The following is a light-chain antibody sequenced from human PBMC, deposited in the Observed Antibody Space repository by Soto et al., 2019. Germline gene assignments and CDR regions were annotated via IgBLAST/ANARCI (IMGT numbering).Light chain of an antibody. J-gene: IGKJ5*01. CDR2: DAS. V-gene: IGKV3-11*01. CDR3: HQRINWPPIT. Sequence: EIVLTQSPATLSLSPGERATLSCRASQSIRNYLAWYQQKPGQAPRLLIYDASNRATGIPARFSGSGSGTDFTLTFSSLEPEDFAVYYCHQRINWPPITFGQGTRLEIK. CDR1: QSIRNY.